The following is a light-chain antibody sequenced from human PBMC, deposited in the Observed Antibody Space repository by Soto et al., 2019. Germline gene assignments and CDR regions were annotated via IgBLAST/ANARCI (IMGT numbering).Light chain of an antibody. CDR1: QDIHKF. J-gene: IGKJ5*01. V-gene: IGKV1-33*01. Sequence: DIQMNKFPSSLSASHGDTVSITCQASQDIHKFLNWYQQKPGKVPELQIYDVSNLETGVPSRFSGSGSETHFTLTINSLQPEDIATYYCQQYDNYDITFGQGTRLEIK. CDR2: DVS. CDR3: QQYDNYDIT.